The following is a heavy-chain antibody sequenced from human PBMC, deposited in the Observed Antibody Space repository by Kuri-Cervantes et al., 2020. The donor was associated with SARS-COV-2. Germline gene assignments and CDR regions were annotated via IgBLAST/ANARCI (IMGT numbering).Heavy chain of an antibody. V-gene: IGHV3-30*18. CDR3: AKDNLGWDYNNRGMDA. Sequence: GGSLRLSCVASGFTFSNYVIHWVRQAPGKGLEWVAVISYDGTNKYYVDTVKGRFTISRDNSKNTLYLQMNSLRPEDTAVYYCAKDNLGWDYNNRGMDAWGQGTTVTVSS. J-gene: IGHJ6*02. CDR2: ISYDGTNK. CDR1: GFTFSNYV. D-gene: IGHD3-22*01.